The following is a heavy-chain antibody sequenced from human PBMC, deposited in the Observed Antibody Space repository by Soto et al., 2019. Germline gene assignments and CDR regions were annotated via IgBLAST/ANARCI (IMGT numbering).Heavy chain of an antibody. V-gene: IGHV3-13*04. D-gene: IGHD3-10*01. Sequence: EVQLVESGGGLVXPGGSXRXSXAASGFTFSSYDMHWVRQVTGKGLEWVSAIGTAGDAYYPNSVKGRFTISRENAKNSLYLQMNSLRAGDTAVYYCARAFITGVLDYWGQGTLVTVSS. CDR2: IGTAGDA. CDR3: ARAFITGVLDY. CDR1: GFTFSSYD. J-gene: IGHJ4*02.